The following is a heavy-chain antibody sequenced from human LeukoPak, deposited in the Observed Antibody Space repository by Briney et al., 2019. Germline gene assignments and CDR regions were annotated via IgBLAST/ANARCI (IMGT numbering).Heavy chain of an antibody. CDR1: GFTFSSYE. Sequence: PGGSLRLSCAASGFTFSSYEMNWVRQAPGKGLEWISKISRSGSNMDYADSVKGRFTFSRDNAKNSLYLQMNSLRAEDTAVYCCARSPYSNPSYYYGVDVWGQGTTVTVSS. D-gene: IGHD4-11*01. CDR2: ISRSGSNM. V-gene: IGHV3-48*03. J-gene: IGHJ6*02. CDR3: ARSPYSNPSYYYGVDV.